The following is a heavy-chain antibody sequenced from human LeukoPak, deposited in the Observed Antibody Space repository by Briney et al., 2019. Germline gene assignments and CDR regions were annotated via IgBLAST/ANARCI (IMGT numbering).Heavy chain of an antibody. D-gene: IGHD3-10*01. CDR3: ARFGTYGSRTYAFDY. J-gene: IGHJ4*02. CDR2: ISTSSSYI. V-gene: IGHV3-21*01. Sequence: GGSLRLSCAASGFTFSSYSMNWVRQAPGKGLEWVSSISTSSSYIYYADSVKGRFTISRDNAKNSLFLQMNSLRAEDTAVYYCARFGTYGSRTYAFDYWSQGTLVTVSS. CDR1: GFTFSSYS.